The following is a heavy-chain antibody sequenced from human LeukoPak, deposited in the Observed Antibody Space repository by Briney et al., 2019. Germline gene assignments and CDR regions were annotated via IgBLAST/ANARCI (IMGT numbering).Heavy chain of an antibody. V-gene: IGHV3-21*01. Sequence: GGSLRLSCAASGFIFSNYGMNWVRQAPGKGLEWVSSISSSSSYIYYADSVKGRFTISRDNAKNSLYLQMNSLRAEDTAVYYCARDLGRGIVVDPFDYWGQGTLVTVSS. CDR1: GFIFSNYG. CDR3: ARDLGRGIVVDPFDY. D-gene: IGHD3-22*01. J-gene: IGHJ4*02. CDR2: ISSSSSYI.